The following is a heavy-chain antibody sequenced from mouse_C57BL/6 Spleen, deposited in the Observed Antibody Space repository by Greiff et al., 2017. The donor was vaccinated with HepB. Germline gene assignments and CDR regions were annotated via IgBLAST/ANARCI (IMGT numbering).Heavy chain of an antibody. Sequence: EVQLQQSGAELVRPGASVKLSCTASGFNIKDYYMHWVKQRPEQGLEWIGRIDPEDGDTEYAPKFQGKATMTADTSSNTADLQLSSLTSEDTAVYYCSTKYYGIKNFDYGGQGTTRTVSS. CDR2: IDPEDGDT. CDR1: GFNIKDYY. V-gene: IGHV14-1*01. CDR3: STKYYGIKNFDY. J-gene: IGHJ2*01. D-gene: IGHD1-1*01.